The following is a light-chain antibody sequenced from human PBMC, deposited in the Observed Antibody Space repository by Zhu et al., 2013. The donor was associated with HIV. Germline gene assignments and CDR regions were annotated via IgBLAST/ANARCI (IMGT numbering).Light chain of an antibody. CDR3: QHYDDWSKIS. Sequence: EVVLTQSPATLSLSHGERATLSCKTSHNVDSKLAWFQQKPGQPPRLLIYGASIRATGVPARFSGSGSGTEFTLTISSLQSDDVAVYSCQHYDDWSKISFGPGTKVEIK. CDR2: GAS. J-gene: IGKJ3*01. CDR1: HNVDSK. V-gene: IGKV3D-15*01.